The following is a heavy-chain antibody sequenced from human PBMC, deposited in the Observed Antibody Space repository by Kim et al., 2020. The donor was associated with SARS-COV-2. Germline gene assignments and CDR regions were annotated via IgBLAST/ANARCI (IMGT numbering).Heavy chain of an antibody. V-gene: IGHV3-74*01. CDR1: GFTFSRYR. J-gene: IGHJ4*02. CDR2: INNAGSNT. CDR3: ARGGSTICYG. Sequence: GGSLRLSCAASGFTFSRYRMHWVRQAPGKGLVWVTHINNAGSNTSYADSVKGRFTISRDNVNNTLYLQMNSLRDEDTAVYYCARGGSTICYGWGQGTLVTVSS. D-gene: IGHD2-2*01.